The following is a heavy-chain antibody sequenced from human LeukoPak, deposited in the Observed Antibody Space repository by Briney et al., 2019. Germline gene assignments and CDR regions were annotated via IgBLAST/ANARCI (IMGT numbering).Heavy chain of an antibody. J-gene: IGHJ4*02. CDR1: GGSISGYY. D-gene: IGHD1-26*01. Sequence: SETLSLTCTVSGGSISGYYWSWIRQPPGKGLEWIGYIFCSGSTNYNPSLKSRVTLSVDTSKNQFSLKLGSVTAAATAVYYCARQPYMLGAYYFDYWGQGTLVTVSS. CDR3: ARQPYMLGAYYFDY. CDR2: IFCSGST. V-gene: IGHV4-59*08.